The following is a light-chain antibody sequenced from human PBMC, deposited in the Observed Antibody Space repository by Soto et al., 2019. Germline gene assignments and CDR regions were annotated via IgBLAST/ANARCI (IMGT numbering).Light chain of an antibody. CDR2: GAS. Sequence: EIVMTQSPATLSVSPGERATLSCRASQSVSSNLAWYQQKPGQAPRLLIYGASTRATGIPARFSGSGSGTEFTLTLSSLHSEDCAVYYCQQYNNWPPWPFGQGTKVEIK. CDR1: QSVSSN. CDR3: QQYNNWPPWP. V-gene: IGKV3-15*01. J-gene: IGKJ1*01.